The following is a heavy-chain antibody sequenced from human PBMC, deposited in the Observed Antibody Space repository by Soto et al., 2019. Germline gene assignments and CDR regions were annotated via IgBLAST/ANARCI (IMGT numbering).Heavy chain of an antibody. CDR3: AREVYEAAADAFDY. V-gene: IGHV3-21*01. Sequence: GGSLRLSCAASGFTFSSYSMNWVRQAPGKGLEWVSSISSSSSYIYYADSVKGRFTISRDNAKNSLYLQMNSLRAEDTAVYYCAREVYEAAADAFDYWGQGTLVTVSS. J-gene: IGHJ4*02. CDR2: ISSSSSYI. D-gene: IGHD6-13*01. CDR1: GFTFSSYS.